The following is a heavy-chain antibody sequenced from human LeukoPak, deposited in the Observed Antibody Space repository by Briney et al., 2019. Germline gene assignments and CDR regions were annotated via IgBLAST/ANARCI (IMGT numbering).Heavy chain of an antibody. CDR1: GFTFSSYW. Sequence: GGSLRLSCAASGFTFSSYWMSWVRQAPGKGLEWVANIKKDGGDKYYVDSVKGRSTISRDNAKTSLYLQMNSLRAEDTAVYYCARDLSGVTGYTYGRGIDYWGQGTLVTVSS. J-gene: IGHJ4*02. D-gene: IGHD5-18*01. CDR2: IKKDGGDK. V-gene: IGHV3-7*01. CDR3: ARDLSGVTGYTYGRGIDY.